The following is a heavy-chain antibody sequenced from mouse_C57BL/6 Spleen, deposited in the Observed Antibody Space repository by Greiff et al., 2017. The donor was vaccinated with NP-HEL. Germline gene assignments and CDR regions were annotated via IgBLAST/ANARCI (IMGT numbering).Heavy chain of an antibody. CDR3: ARRGDYDPAWFAY. CDR1: GYTFTSYW. CDR2: IYPSDSET. D-gene: IGHD2-4*01. V-gene: IGHV1-61*01. Sequence: VQLQQSGAELVRPGSSVKLSCKASGYTFTSYWMDWVKQRPGQGLEWIGNIYPSDSETHYNQKFKDKATLTVDKSSSTAYMQLSSLTSEDSAVYYCARRGDYDPAWFAYWGQGTLVTVSA. J-gene: IGHJ3*01.